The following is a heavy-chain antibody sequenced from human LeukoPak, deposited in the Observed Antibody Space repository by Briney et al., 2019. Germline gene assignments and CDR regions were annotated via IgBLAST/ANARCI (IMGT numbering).Heavy chain of an antibody. Sequence: PGRSLRLSCAASGFTFSSYAMHWVRQAPGKGLQWLALTSDGSSAKYYADSVKGRFTISRDNSQNTLYLQMNSLRADETAIYYCARAPGGFHGDYSPIAYWGQGTLVTVSS. CDR1: GFTFSSYA. J-gene: IGHJ4*02. D-gene: IGHD4-17*01. CDR3: ARAPGGFHGDYSPIAY. V-gene: IGHV3-30-3*01. CDR2: TSDGSSAK.